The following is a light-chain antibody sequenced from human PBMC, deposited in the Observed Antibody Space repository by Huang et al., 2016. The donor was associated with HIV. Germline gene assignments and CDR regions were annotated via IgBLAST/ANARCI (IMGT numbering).Light chain of an antibody. V-gene: IGKV4-1*01. Sequence: EIVMTQSPDSLAVSLGESATINCKSSQSILYSSTDKSYLAWYHQKPGHPPKLLIYWAATRESGVPDRFSGSGSGTDFTLTISSLQAEDVAVYYCQQYYSSPFTFGPGTKVDIK. CDR2: WAA. J-gene: IGKJ3*01. CDR1: QSILYSSTDKSY. CDR3: QQYYSSPFT.